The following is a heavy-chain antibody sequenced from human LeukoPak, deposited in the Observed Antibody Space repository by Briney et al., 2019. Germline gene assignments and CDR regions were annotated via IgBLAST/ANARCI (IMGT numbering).Heavy chain of an antibody. J-gene: IGHJ4*02. D-gene: IGHD3/OR15-3a*01. Sequence: GGSPRLSCAASGFSFAGYTMHWVRQAPGKGLEWVSLFSWDGINTYYADSVKGRFTISRDNSKNSLYLQMNSLRTEDTALYYCAKDNFGTIDYWGQGTLVTVSS. CDR1: GFSFAGYT. CDR2: FSWDGINT. V-gene: IGHV3-43*01. CDR3: AKDNFGTIDY.